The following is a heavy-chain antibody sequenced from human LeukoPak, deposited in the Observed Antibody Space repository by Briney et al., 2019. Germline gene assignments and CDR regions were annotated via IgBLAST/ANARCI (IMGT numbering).Heavy chain of an antibody. CDR3: ATPGIRDQYDFDS. D-gene: IGHD6-13*01. V-gene: IGHV3-74*01. CDR2: INTDGTTT. J-gene: IGHJ4*02. Sequence: PGGSLRLSCTASIVTFSNYWMHRVRQATGKGLVWVSRINTDGTTTNYADSVRGRFTISRDNAKNTLYLQMNSLRAEDTALYYCATPGIRDQYDFDSWGQGTLVTVSS. CDR1: IVTFSNYW.